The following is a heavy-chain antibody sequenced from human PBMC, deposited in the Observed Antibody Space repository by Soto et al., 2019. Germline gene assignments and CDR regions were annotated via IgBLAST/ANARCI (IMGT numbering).Heavy chain of an antibody. CDR3: AREGQYSSGWYDY. J-gene: IGHJ4*02. D-gene: IGHD6-19*01. CDR1: GYTFTDYY. Sequence: QVQLVQSGAEVKKPGASVKVSCKASGYTFTDYYMHWVRQAPGQGLEWMGWINPNSGGTNYAQKFQGWVTMTRDTSINTDYMELSRLRSDDTAVYDCAREGQYSSGWYDYWGQGTLVTVSS. V-gene: IGHV1-2*04. CDR2: INPNSGGT.